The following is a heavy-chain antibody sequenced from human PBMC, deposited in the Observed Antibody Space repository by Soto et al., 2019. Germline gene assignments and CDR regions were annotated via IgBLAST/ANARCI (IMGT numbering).Heavy chain of an antibody. V-gene: IGHV1-69*02. CDR2: IIPILGIA. D-gene: IGHD4-17*01. CDR3: AFPQLVNHDYGIDAFDI. J-gene: IGHJ3*02. Sequence: QVQLVQSGAEVKKPGSSVKVSCKASGGTFSSYTISWVRQAPGQGLEWMGRIIPILGIANYAQKFQGRVTITADKSTSTAYMELSSLRSEDTAVYYCAFPQLVNHDYGIDAFDIWGQGTMVTVSS. CDR1: GGTFSSYT.